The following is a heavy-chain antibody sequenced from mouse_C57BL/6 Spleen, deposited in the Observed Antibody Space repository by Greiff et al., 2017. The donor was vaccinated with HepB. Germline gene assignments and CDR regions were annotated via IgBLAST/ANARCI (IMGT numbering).Heavy chain of an antibody. J-gene: IGHJ2*01. CDR2: ISNGGGST. Sequence: EVQRVESGGGLVQPGGSLKLSCAASGFTFSDYYMYWVRQTPEKRLEWVAYISNGGGSTYYPDTVKGRFTISRDNAKNTLYLQMSRLKSEDTAMYYCARHGRILYYFDYWGQGTTLTVSS. CDR3: ARHGRILYYFDY. V-gene: IGHV5-12*01. CDR1: GFTFSDYY.